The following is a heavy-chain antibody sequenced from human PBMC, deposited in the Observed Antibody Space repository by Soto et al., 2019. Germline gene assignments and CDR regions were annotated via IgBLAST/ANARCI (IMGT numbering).Heavy chain of an antibody. V-gene: IGHV1-69*08. CDR1: GGTFSNDI. CDR3: VRDSPIGSTYSGYDGIDY. D-gene: IGHD5-12*01. CDR2: IIPLLDIA. J-gene: IGHJ4*02. Sequence: QVQLVQSGAEVKKPGSSVKDTCKASGGTFSNDIITWVRHAPVQGLEWMGRIIPLLDIANYAQKFQGRVTITADKSTSTAYMELNSLRSEDTAVYYCVRDSPIGSTYSGYDGIDYWGQGTLVTVSS.